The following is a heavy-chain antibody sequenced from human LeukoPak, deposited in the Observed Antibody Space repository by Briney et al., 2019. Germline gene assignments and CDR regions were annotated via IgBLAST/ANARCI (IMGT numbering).Heavy chain of an antibody. D-gene: IGHD5-24*01. J-gene: IGHJ4*02. CDR3: TTLERWQRQSGNY. Sequence: NPGGSLRLSCAASGFTFSSYAMSWVRQAPGKGLEWVGRIKSKSDGETTDYAAPVKGRFTISRDDSMNTLHLQMNSLATEDTAVYYCTTLERWQRQSGNYWGQGILVTVSS. CDR1: GFTFSSYA. CDR2: IKSKSDGETT. V-gene: IGHV3-15*01.